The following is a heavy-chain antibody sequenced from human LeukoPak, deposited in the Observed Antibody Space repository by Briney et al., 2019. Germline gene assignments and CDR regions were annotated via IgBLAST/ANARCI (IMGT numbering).Heavy chain of an antibody. CDR3: AREKSPDYCSAASCYFDY. J-gene: IGHJ4*02. V-gene: IGHV4-59*01. D-gene: IGHD2-15*01. CDR1: GGSISSYY. CDR2: SYYSGST. Sequence: SETLSLTCTVSGGSISSYYWSWIRQPPGKGLEWIGYSYYSGSTNYNPSLKSRVTISVDTSKNQFSLKLSSVTAADTAVYYCAREKSPDYCSAASCYFDYWGQGTLVTISP.